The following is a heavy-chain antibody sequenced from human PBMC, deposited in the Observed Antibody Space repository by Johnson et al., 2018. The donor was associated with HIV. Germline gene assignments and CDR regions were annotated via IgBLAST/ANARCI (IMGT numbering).Heavy chain of an antibody. CDR1: CA. CDR2: ISGSGGSP. Sequence: MLLVESGGRAVWRGGSLRFSCDNCAMAWVRQAPGKGLEWVSAISGSGGSPYYADSVKGRFTISRDNSKNTLYLQMNSLRAEDTAVYYCARGVWWELQGDAFDIWGQGTMVTVSS. D-gene: IGHD1-26*01. V-gene: IGHV3-23*04. CDR3: ARGVWWELQGDAFDI. J-gene: IGHJ3*02.